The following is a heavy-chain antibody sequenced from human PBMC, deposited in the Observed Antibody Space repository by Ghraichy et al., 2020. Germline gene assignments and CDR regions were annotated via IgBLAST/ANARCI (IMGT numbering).Heavy chain of an antibody. J-gene: IGHJ5*02. CDR1: GVSISSYY. Sequence: GSLSLTCTVSGVSISSYYWSWIRQPPGKGLEWIGYIHYSGSTNYNPSLKSRVTISVDTSKKQFSLKLSSVTAADTAVYYCARLIAVAGTNDWFDPWGQGTLVTVSS. D-gene: IGHD6-19*01. CDR2: IHYSGST. CDR3: ARLIAVAGTNDWFDP. V-gene: IGHV4-59*01.